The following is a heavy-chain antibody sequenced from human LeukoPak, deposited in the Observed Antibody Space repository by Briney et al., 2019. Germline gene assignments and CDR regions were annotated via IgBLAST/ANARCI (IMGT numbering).Heavy chain of an antibody. CDR2: ISGVGGNT. CDR1: GFTFDDYT. CDR3: AKDISGVGSGWLGVDY. V-gene: IGHV3-43*02. D-gene: IGHD6-19*01. J-gene: IGHJ4*02. Sequence: GGSLRLSCAASGFTFDDYTMHWVRQAPGKGLEWVSLISGVGGNTYYADSVKGRFTISRDNSKNSLYLQMNSLRTEDTALYYCAKDISGVGSGWLGVDYWGQGTLVTFSS.